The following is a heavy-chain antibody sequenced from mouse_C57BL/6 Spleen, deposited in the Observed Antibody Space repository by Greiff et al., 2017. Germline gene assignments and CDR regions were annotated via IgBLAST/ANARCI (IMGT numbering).Heavy chain of an antibody. V-gene: IGHV7-1*01. CDR3: ARGHLGGFAY. J-gene: IGHJ3*01. CDR2: SRNKANDYTT. CDR1: GFTFSDFY. D-gene: IGHD3-3*01. Sequence: EVKVVESGGGLVQSGRSLRLSCATSGFTFSDFYMEWVRQAPGKGLEWIAASRNKANDYTTEYSASVKGRFIVSRDTSQSILYLQMNAMRAEDTAIYYCARGHLGGFAYWGQGTLVTVSA.